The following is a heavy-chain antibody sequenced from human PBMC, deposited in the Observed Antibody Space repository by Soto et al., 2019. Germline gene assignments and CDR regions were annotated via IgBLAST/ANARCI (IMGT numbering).Heavy chain of an antibody. CDR3: ARLLLDRMLPAAMQLLSNAFDI. CDR2: ISSNEEK. V-gene: IGHV2-26*01. J-gene: IGHJ3*02. Sequence: QVTLKESGPVLVKPTETLTLTCTVSGFSLSNGRMGVSWIRQPPGKALECLAHISSNEEKSHSTSPKSRSTISKDTSKSHVVLTMTHMDPVDTATYYCARLLLDRMLPAAMQLLSNAFDIRGQGTTVTVSS. D-gene: IGHD2-2*01. CDR1: GFSLSNGRMG.